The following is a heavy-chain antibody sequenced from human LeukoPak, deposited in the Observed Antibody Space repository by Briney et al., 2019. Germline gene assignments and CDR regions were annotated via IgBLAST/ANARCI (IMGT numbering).Heavy chain of an antibody. J-gene: IGHJ6*02. Sequence: GASVKVSCKASGYTFTGYYMHWVRQAPGQGLEWMGRINPNSGGTNYAQKFQGRVTMTRDTSISTAYMELSRLRSDDTAVYYCARVAATLYYYYGMDVWGQGTTVTVSS. V-gene: IGHV1-2*06. CDR1: GYTFTGYY. D-gene: IGHD2-15*01. CDR2: INPNSGGT. CDR3: ARVAATLYYYYGMDV.